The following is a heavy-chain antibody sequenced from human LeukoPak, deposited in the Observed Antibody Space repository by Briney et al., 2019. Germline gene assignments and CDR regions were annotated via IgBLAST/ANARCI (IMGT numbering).Heavy chain of an antibody. J-gene: IGHJ4*02. Sequence: GASVKVSCKASGYTFTDYFIHWVRQAPGQGLEWMGWMNPNSGNTGYAQKFQGRVTMTRNTSISTAYTELSSLRSEDTAVYYCARYYYDSSGSNGIDYWGQGTLVTVSS. V-gene: IGHV1-8*02. CDR3: ARYYYDSSGSNGIDY. D-gene: IGHD3-22*01. CDR1: GYTFTDYF. CDR2: MNPNSGNT.